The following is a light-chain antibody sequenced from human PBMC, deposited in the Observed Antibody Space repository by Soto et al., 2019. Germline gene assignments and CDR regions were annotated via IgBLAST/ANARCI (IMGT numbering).Light chain of an antibody. J-gene: IGKJ1*01. CDR2: GSS. CDR1: QSIVSNY. V-gene: IGKV3-20*01. CDR3: QQYGSSPPT. Sequence: EIVLTQSPGTLSLSPGERATLSCKASQSIVSNYLAWYQRRPGQAPRLLIYGSSSRATDIPARFSGSGSGTDFTLTITRLESEDFAVYYCQQYGSSPPTFGQGTKVEVK.